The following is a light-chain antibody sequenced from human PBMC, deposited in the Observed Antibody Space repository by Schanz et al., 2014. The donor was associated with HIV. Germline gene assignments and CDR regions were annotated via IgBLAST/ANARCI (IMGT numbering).Light chain of an antibody. V-gene: IGLV4-69*01. CDR1: SGHSTYA. CDR2: LNSDGSH. Sequence: QLVLTQSPSASASLGASVKLTCTLSSGHSTYAIAWHQQQPDKGPRYLMTLNSDGSHTKGDGIPDRFSGSSSGAERYLTISSLQSEDEAEYYCQTWGTGTYVIFGGGTQLTVL. J-gene: IGLJ2*01. CDR3: QTWGTGTYVI.